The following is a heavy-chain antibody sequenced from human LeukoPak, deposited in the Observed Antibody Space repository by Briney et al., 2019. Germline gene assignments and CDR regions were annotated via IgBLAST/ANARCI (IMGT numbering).Heavy chain of an antibody. V-gene: IGHV4-59*01. Sequence: SETLSLTCTVSGGSISTYYWSWIRQPPGKGLEWIGNIYYTGSTIYNPSLESRVTMSVDTSENQLFLNLTSVTAADTAVYYCARDLPTLIPGFDPWGQGTLVTVSS. CDR2: IYYTGST. CDR1: GGSISTYY. J-gene: IGHJ5*02. CDR3: ARDLPTLIPGFDP.